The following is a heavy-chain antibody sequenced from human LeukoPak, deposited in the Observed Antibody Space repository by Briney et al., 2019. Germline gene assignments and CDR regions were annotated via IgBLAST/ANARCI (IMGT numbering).Heavy chain of an antibody. J-gene: IGHJ4*02. CDR2: MNPNSGNT. Sequence: GASVKVSCEASGYTFTSYGISWVRQAPGQGLEWMGWMNPNSGNTGYAQKFQGRVTMTRNTSISTAYMELSSLRSEDTAVYYCARGRFEEQWLVLPDYWGQGTLVTVSS. V-gene: IGHV1-8*02. CDR3: ARGRFEEQWLVLPDY. CDR1: GYTFTSYG. D-gene: IGHD6-19*01.